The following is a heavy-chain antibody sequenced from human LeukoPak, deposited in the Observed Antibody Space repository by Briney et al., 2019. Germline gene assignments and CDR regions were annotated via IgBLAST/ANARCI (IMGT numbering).Heavy chain of an antibody. J-gene: IGHJ4*02. Sequence: PGGSLRLSCAASGFMFTSYWMSWVRQAPGKGLEWVANINQDGSAKYYVDSVKGRFTISRDNAKNSLYLQMNSLKTEDTGVYYCTRDLFGDLFRTLDYWGQGTLVTVSS. CDR2: INQDGSAK. CDR3: TRDLFGDLFRTLDY. V-gene: IGHV3-7*03. D-gene: IGHD3-10*01. CDR1: GFMFTSYW.